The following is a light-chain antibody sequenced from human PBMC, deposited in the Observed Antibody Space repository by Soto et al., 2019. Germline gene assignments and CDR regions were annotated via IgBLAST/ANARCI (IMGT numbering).Light chain of an antibody. V-gene: IGKV3-15*01. Sequence: EIVMTQSPATLSVSPGERATLSCRASQSVSSNLAWYQQKPGQAPRLLIYGASTRATGIPARCSGSGSGTEFTLTISSLQSEGFAVYYCQQYNNWPRTFGQGTKVEIK. CDR3: QQYNNWPRT. J-gene: IGKJ1*01. CDR1: QSVSSN. CDR2: GAS.